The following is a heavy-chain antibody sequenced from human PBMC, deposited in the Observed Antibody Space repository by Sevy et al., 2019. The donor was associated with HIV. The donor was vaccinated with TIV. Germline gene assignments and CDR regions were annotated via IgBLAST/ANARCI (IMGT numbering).Heavy chain of an antibody. CDR1: GFTFSTYA. CDR3: ARRLDFGRAIPTGVMDV. J-gene: IGHJ6*02. Sequence: GGSLRLSCAASGFTFSTYAMSWVRQTPGKGLQWVSVISDSGDSTYYADSVKGRFTISRDNSKNTMYLQMNSLRPEDTAVNYCARRLDFGRAIPTGVMDVGGQGTRSPSP. D-gene: IGHD2-21*01. V-gene: IGHV3-23*01. CDR2: ISDSGDST.